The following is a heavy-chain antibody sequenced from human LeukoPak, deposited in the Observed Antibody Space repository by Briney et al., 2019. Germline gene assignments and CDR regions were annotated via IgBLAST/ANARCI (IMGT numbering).Heavy chain of an antibody. CDR2: IKPDGSST. J-gene: IGHJ4*01. CDR3: ARDGVRGVVHLDH. CDR1: GFTFSSHW. D-gene: IGHD3-10*01. V-gene: IGHV3-74*01. Sequence: GSLRLSCAASGFTFSSHWMHWVRQAPGKGLVWVSRIKPDGSSTNYADSVKDRFTISRDNAKNTLYLQMNSLRAEDTAVYYCARDGVRGVVHLDHWGHGILVTVSS.